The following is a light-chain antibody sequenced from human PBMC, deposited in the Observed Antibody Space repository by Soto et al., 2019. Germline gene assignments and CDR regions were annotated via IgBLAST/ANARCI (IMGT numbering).Light chain of an antibody. CDR1: QSVSSN. J-gene: IGKJ1*01. V-gene: IGKV3-15*01. CDR3: QQYDDWPET. Sequence: EKVMTQSPATLSVSPGERATLSCRASQSVSSNLAWYQQKPGQAPRLLIYDASTRATGIPARFSGSGSGTEFTLTSSSLQSEDLAVYYYQQYDDWPETFGQGTQVEIK. CDR2: DAS.